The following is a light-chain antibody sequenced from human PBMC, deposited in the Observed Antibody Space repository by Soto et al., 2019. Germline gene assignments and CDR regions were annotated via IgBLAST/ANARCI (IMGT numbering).Light chain of an antibody. Sequence: EIVLTQSPGTLSWSPGERATISCGARQSISSNYLAWYQQKPGQAPRVLIYGASSRATGILDRFSGSGSGTDFTLTISRLEPEDFAVYYCQHYGSSLSITFGQGTRLEIK. CDR2: GAS. J-gene: IGKJ5*01. CDR1: QSISSNY. V-gene: IGKV3-20*01. CDR3: QHYGSSLSIT.